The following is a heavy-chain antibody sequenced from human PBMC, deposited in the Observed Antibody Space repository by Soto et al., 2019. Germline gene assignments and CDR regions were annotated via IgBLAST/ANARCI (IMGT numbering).Heavy chain of an antibody. D-gene: IGHD3-9*01. CDR2: INSDGSST. V-gene: IGHV3-74*01. Sequence: GGSLRLSCAASGFTFSSYWMHWVRQAPGKGLVWVSRINSDGSSTSYADSVKGRFTISRDNAKNTLYLQMNSLRAEDTAVYYCARNMRYYDILTGWTDYGMDVWGQGPTVTLSS. J-gene: IGHJ6*02. CDR3: ARNMRYYDILTGWTDYGMDV. CDR1: GFTFSSYW.